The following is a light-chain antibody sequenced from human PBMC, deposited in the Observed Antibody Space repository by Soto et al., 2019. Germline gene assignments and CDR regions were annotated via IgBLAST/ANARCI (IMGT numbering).Light chain of an antibody. CDR1: QGVSSY. CDR3: QQYATYQFT. Sequence: ATRMTKSPSSFSASTGDRVNITCRADQGVSSYLDWYQQKPGRAPKLLIYAASTLQSGVPSTCSGSGSGTDFTLTISCLQSEDLATYFCQQYATYQFTFGPGTKVDVK. V-gene: IGKV1-8*01. J-gene: IGKJ3*01. CDR2: AAS.